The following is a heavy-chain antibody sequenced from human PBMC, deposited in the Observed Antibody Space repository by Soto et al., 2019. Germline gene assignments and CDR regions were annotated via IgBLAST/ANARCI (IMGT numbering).Heavy chain of an antibody. CDR3: AREYTYGANFFDC. CDR1: GGSISSAAYY. J-gene: IGHJ4*02. V-gene: IGHV4-31*03. CDR2: VSHSGST. Sequence: PSETLSLTCTVSGGSISSAAYYWSWIRQHPGKGLEWIGYVSHSGSTYYNPSLKSRVIISVDTSKNQFSPSLTSVTAADTAVYYCAREYTYGANFFDCWGQGALVTVSS. D-gene: IGHD5-18*01.